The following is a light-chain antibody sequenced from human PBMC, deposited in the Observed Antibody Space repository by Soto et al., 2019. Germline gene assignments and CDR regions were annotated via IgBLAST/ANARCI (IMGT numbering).Light chain of an antibody. CDR3: QQSNSVPGA. CDR2: DAS. J-gene: IGKJ1*01. Sequence: DIQMTQSPSSLSASVGDRVSFTCRASHYISMSLNWYQQKPGKAPDLLIYDASRLQSGVPSRFNGSRSETELTLTIRSLQPEDFATYYCQQSNSVPGAFGLGTKVDIK. V-gene: IGKV1-39*01. CDR1: HYISMS.